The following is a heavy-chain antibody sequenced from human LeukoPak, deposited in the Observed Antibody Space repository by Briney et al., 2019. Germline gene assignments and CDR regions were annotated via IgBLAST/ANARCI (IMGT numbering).Heavy chain of an antibody. CDR3: AKGGGPYGDYGDY. CDR2: ISGNGDDT. D-gene: IGHD4-17*01. J-gene: IGHJ4*02. Sequence: GGSLRLSCAASGFTFGSYGMTWVRQAPGKGLEWVSTISGNGDDTFYADSVEGRFTISRDNSKNTLYLQMNSLRAEDTAVYYCAKGGGPYGDYGDYWGQRTLVTVSS. CDR1: GFTFGSYG. V-gene: IGHV3-23*01.